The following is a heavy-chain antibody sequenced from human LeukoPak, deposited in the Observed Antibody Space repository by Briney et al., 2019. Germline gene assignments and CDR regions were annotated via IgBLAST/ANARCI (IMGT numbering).Heavy chain of an antibody. J-gene: IGHJ4*02. CDR3: ARDLPSGPGFFDY. CDR1: GGSISSYY. Sequence: TSETLSLTCTVSGGSISSYYWSWIRQPPGKGLEWIGYIYYSGSTNYNPSLKSRVTISVDTSKNQFSLKLSSVTAADTAVYYCARDLPSGPGFFDYWGQGTLVTVSS. CDR2: IYYSGST. V-gene: IGHV4-59*01.